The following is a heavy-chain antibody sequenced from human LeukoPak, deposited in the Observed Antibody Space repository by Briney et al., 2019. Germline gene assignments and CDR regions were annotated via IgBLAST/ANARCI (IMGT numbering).Heavy chain of an antibody. D-gene: IGHD1-26*01. J-gene: IGHJ4*02. CDR3: ARGFPPSHWELLRVGIDYFDY. CDR1: GGSFSGYY. Sequence: SETLSLTCAVYGGSFSGYYWSWIRQPPGKGLEWIGEINHSGSTNYNPPLKSRVTISVDTSKNQFSLKLSSVTAADTAVYYCARGFPPSHWELLRVGIDYFDYWGQGTLVTVSS. V-gene: IGHV4-34*01. CDR2: INHSGST.